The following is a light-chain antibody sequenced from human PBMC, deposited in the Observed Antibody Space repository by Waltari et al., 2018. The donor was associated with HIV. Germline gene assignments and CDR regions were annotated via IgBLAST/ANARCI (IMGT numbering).Light chain of an antibody. CDR2: EVT. CDR3: SSYTSSSTVV. J-gene: IGLJ2*01. CDR1: TSDVGGYYY. Sequence: QSALTQPASVSGSPGQSITISCTGTTSDVGGYYYVSWYHQHPGNAPKLLIYEVTNRPSGVSNRFSGSKSGNTASLTISGLQADDEADYYCSSYTSSSTVVFGGGTKLTVL. V-gene: IGLV2-14*01.